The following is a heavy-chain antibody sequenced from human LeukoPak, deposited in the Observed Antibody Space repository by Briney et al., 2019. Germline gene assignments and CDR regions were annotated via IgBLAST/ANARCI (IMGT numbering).Heavy chain of an antibody. CDR3: SGSLNS. CDR2: INQDGSQK. J-gene: IGHJ4*02. Sequence: GGSLRLSCAASGLTFSSYWMDWVRQAPGKGLEWVANINQDGSQKYYVDSVKGRFTISRDNAEDSLYLQMNSLRAEDTAVYYCSGSLNSWGQGTLVTVSS. CDR1: GLTFSSYW. V-gene: IGHV3-7*01.